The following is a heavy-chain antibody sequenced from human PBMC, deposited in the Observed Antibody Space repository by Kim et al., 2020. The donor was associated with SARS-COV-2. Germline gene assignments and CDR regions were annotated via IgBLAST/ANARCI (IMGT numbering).Heavy chain of an antibody. CDR2: IWYDGSNK. J-gene: IGHJ6*02. D-gene: IGHD2-2*01. Sequence: GGSLRLSCAASGFTFSSYGMHWVRQAPGKGLEWVAVIWYDGSNKYYADSVKGRFTISRDNSKNTLYLQMNSLRAEDTAVYYCARDGEYQLQYYYGMDVWGQGTTVTVSS. CDR3: ARDGEYQLQYYYGMDV. V-gene: IGHV3-33*01. CDR1: GFTFSSYG.